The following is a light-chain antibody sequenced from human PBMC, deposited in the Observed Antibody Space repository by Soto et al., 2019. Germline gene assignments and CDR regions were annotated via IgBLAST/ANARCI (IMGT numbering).Light chain of an antibody. CDR3: QHRSNWPPVT. CDR1: QSVRSY. Sequence: EIVLTQSPATLSLSPGERATLSCRATQSVRSYLAWYQQKPGQAPRLLIYDASNRATGVPARFSGSGSGTDFTLNISSLEPEDFAVYYCQHRSNWPPVTFGPGTRLEI. V-gene: IGKV3-11*01. CDR2: DAS. J-gene: IGKJ5*01.